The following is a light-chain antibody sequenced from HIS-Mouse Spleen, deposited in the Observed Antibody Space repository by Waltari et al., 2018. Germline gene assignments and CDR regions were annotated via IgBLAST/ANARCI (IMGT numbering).Light chain of an antibody. J-gene: IGLJ2*01. CDR3: YSTDSSGNHRV. V-gene: IGLV3-10*01. Sequence: SYELTQPPSVSVSPGQTARITCPGDALPKKYAYWYQRKSGQAPVLVIYDDSQRPSGIPERFSGSSSGTMATLTISGAQVEDEADYYCYSTDSSGNHRVFGGGTKLTVL. CDR2: DDS. CDR1: ALPKKY.